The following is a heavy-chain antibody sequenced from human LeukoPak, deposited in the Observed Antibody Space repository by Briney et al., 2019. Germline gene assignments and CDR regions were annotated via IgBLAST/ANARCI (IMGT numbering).Heavy chain of an antibody. D-gene: IGHD2-2*01. J-gene: IGHJ3*02. CDR1: GFTFSSYG. Sequence: GRSLRLSCAASGFTFSSYGMHWVRQAPGKGLEWVAIIWFDGSNKYYADSVKGRFSISRDNSKNTLYLQMNSLRAEDTAVYYCARDRAWGLVVPASSDIWGQGTMVTVSS. V-gene: IGHV3-33*08. CDR3: ARDRAWGLVVPASSDI. CDR2: IWFDGSNK.